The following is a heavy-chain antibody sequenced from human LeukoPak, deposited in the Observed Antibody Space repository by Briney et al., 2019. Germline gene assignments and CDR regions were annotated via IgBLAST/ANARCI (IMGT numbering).Heavy chain of an antibody. V-gene: IGHV3-48*01. CDR1: GFTFRSYS. D-gene: IGHD3-9*01. Sequence: QPGGSLRLSCAASGFTFRSYSMNWVRQAPGKGLEWVSYISSSSKRIYYADSVKGRFTISRDNAKNSLYLQMNSLRADDTAVYYCAREVRMYYDILTGGYWGQGTLVTVSS. CDR3: AREVRMYYDILTGGY. CDR2: ISSSSKRI. J-gene: IGHJ4*02.